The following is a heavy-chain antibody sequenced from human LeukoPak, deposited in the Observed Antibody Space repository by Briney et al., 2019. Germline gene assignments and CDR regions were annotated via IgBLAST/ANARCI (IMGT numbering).Heavy chain of an antibody. D-gene: IGHD5-18*01. J-gene: IGHJ4*02. CDR2: IYYSGST. CDR1: GGSISSHY. CDR3: ARGGYFNDY. Sequence: SETLSLTCTVSGGSISSHYWSWIRQPPGKGLEWIGYIYYSGSTNYNPSLKSQVTISVDTSKNQFSLKLSSVTAADTAVYYCARGGYFNDYWGQGTLVTVSS. V-gene: IGHV4-59*11.